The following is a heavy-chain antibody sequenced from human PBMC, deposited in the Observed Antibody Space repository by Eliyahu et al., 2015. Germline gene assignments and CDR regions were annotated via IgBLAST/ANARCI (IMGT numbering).Heavy chain of an antibody. D-gene: IGHD2-15*01. CDR2: TYYRSKWYN. Sequence: QVQVQQSGPGLVKPSQTLSLTCTFSGDSFSNNNAAWNWIRQSPXRGLEWLGRTYYRSKWYNDYASSVKSRIAINPDTSKNQFSLHLNSVTPEDTAVYYCARGIVSAFDIWGQGTMVTVSS. CDR3: ARGIVSAFDI. CDR1: GDSFSNNNAA. J-gene: IGHJ3*02. V-gene: IGHV6-1*01.